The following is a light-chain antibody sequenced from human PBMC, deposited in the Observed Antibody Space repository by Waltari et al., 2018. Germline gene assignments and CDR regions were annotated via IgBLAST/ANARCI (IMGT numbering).Light chain of an antibody. Sequence: QSGLTQPPSVYGAPGQRVTISCTGSSSNIGAGYDVHWYQLLPGTAPKLLIYGNSNRPSGVPNRFSGSKSGTSASLAITGLQAEDEAGYYCQSYDSSLSGSVFGGGTKLTVL. CDR1: SSNIGAGYD. V-gene: IGLV1-40*01. CDR2: GNS. J-gene: IGLJ2*01. CDR3: QSYDSSLSGSV.